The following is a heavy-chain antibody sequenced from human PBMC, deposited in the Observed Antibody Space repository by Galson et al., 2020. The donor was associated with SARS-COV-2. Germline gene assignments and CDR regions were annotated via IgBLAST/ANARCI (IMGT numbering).Heavy chain of an antibody. J-gene: IGHJ6*02. Sequence: NSGGSLRLSCAASGFPISTYSMNWVLLPPGKGLEWVSSISTSSSYTYYVDSVKGRVSISRDNPRNSLYLQMNSLRAEDTAVYYCARDEGIRGYNYGRLYYGMAVWGQGTTVTVSS. D-gene: IGHD5-18*01. CDR3: ARDEGIRGYNYGRLYYGMAV. CDR2: ISTSSSYT. V-gene: IGHV3-21*01. CDR1: GFPISTYS.